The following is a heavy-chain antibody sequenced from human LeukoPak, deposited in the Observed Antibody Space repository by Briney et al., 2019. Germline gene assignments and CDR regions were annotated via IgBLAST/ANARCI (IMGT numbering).Heavy chain of an antibody. CDR3: AREGSYLDAFDI. CDR2: IYTSGST. D-gene: IGHD2-15*01. CDR1: GGPLSIYY. Sequence: SDTLSLTYTGSGGPLSIYYWSWIRQPAGKALEWIGRIYTSGSTNYNPSLKRRVTMSVDTSKIQFSLKLSSVTAADTAVYYCAREGSYLDAFDIWGQGTMVSVSS. V-gene: IGHV4-4*07. J-gene: IGHJ3*02.